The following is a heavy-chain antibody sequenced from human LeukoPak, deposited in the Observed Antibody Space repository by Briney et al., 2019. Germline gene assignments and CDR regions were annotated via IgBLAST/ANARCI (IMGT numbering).Heavy chain of an antibody. D-gene: IGHD5-12*01. CDR3: ARLYSGYDPDY. J-gene: IGHJ4*02. CDR2: IYYSGST. Sequence: KPSETLSLTCTVSGGSISSHYWSWIRQPPGKGLEWIGYIYYSGSTNYNPSLKSRVTISVDTSKNQFSLKLSSVTAADTAVYYCARLYSGYDPDYWGQGTLVTVSS. CDR1: GGSISSHY. V-gene: IGHV4-59*11.